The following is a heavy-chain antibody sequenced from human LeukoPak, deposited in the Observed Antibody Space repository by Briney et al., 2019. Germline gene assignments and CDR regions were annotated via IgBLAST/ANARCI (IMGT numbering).Heavy chain of an antibody. CDR1: GYTFTGYY. D-gene: IGHD6-13*01. Sequence: ASVKVSCKASGYTFTGYYMHWVRQAPGQGLGWMGWINPNSGGTNYAQKFQGRVTMTRDTSISTAYMELSRLRSDDTAVYYCARDAPGIAAAGYNWFDPWGQGTLVTVSS. V-gene: IGHV1-2*02. CDR2: INPNSGGT. J-gene: IGHJ5*02. CDR3: ARDAPGIAAAGYNWFDP.